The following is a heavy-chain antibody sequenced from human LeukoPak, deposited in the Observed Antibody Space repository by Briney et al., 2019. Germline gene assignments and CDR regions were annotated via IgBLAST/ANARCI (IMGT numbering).Heavy chain of an antibody. J-gene: IGHJ4*02. V-gene: IGHV4-31*03. CDR1: GVSISSGGYY. D-gene: IGHD3-22*01. CDR2: FYYSGST. Sequence: SETLSLTCTVSGVSISSGGYYWSWLRQHPGKGLEWIGYFYYSGSTYYNPSLKSRVTISVDTSKNQFSLKLSSVTAADTAVYYCARLNYYDSSGYSQYFDYWGQGTLVTVSS. CDR3: ARLNYYDSSGYSQYFDY.